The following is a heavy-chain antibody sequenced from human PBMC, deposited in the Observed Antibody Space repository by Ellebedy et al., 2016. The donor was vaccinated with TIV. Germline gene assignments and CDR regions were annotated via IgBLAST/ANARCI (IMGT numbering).Heavy chain of an antibody. CDR1: GYTFTYYD. CDR2: MNPSSGNT. V-gene: IGHV1-8*01. J-gene: IGHJ5*02. CDR3: ATEVVPAAMGGNNWFDP. Sequence: ASVKVSXXASGYTFTYYDINWVRQATGQGLEWMGWMNPSSGNTGYAQKFQGRITMTRNTSISTAYMELYSLKSEDTAVYYCATEVVPAAMGGNNWFDPWGQGTLVTVSS. D-gene: IGHD2-2*01.